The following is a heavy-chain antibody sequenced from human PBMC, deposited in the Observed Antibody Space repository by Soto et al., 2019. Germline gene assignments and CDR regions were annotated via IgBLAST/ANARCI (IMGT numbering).Heavy chain of an antibody. V-gene: IGHV4-39*01. D-gene: IGHD3-10*01. CDR2: IYYTGST. CDR1: DGTLSNSHYC. Sequence: SETPRLSSIVSDGTLSNSHYCWSCNNPPPGKGLEWIGSIYYTGSTYYNRSLESRVTISVDMSKNQLSLRLSSVTAADTAVYYCATPGTFGSGSYPFDHWGLGTLVTVSS. J-gene: IGHJ4*02. CDR3: ATPGTFGSGSYPFDH.